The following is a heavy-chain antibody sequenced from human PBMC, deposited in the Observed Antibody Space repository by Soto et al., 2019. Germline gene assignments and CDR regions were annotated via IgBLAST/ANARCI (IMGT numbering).Heavy chain of an antibody. CDR2: VWYDGSKS. J-gene: IGHJ5*02. V-gene: IGHV3-33*01. D-gene: IGHD2-21*02. CDR3: VREPVEYFGDDCYGRVWFDP. Sequence: QVELVESGGGVVRPGRSLRLYGAASGFIFRSYGMHWVRQTPGKGLSWVAMVWYDGSKSDYGESVKGRFTISRDNSKNTLYLEMNSLRAEDTGIYFCVREPVEYFGDDCYGRVWFDPWGQGTQVTVSS. CDR1: GFIFRSYG.